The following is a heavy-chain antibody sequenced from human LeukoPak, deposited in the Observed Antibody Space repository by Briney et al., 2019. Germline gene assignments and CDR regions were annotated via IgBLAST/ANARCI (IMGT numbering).Heavy chain of an antibody. Sequence: ASVKVSCKASGYTFTGYAMHWVRQAPGQRLEWMGWINAGNGNTKYSQKFQGRVTITRDTSASTAYMELSSLRSEDTAVYYCARGRPYNWNDGGGFDYWGQGTLVTVSS. CDR3: ARGRPYNWNDGGGFDY. D-gene: IGHD1-20*01. CDR1: GYTFTGYA. CDR2: INAGNGNT. V-gene: IGHV1-3*01. J-gene: IGHJ4*02.